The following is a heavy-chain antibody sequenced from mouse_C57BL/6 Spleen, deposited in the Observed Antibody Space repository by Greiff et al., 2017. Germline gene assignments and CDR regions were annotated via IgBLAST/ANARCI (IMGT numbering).Heavy chain of an antibody. Sequence: VQLQQSGTVLARPGASVKMSCKTSGYTFTSYWMHWVKQRPGQGLEWIGAIYPGNSDTSYNQKFKGKAKLTAVTSASTAYMELSSLTNEDSAVYYGTSYYYGSEAWFAYWGQGTLVTVSA. V-gene: IGHV1-5*01. CDR3: TSYYYGSEAWFAY. J-gene: IGHJ3*01. CDR2: IYPGNSDT. CDR1: GYTFTSYW. D-gene: IGHD1-1*01.